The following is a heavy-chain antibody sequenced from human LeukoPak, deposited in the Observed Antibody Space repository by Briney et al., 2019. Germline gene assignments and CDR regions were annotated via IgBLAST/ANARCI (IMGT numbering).Heavy chain of an antibody. J-gene: IGHJ4*02. V-gene: IGHV3-21*01. CDR2: ISSSSSYI. CDR3: ARDRAASFGY. Sequence: GGSLRLSCAASGFTLSSYSMNWVRQAPGKGLEWVSSISSSSSYIYYADSVKGRFTISRDNDKNSLYLQRNSLRAEDTAVYYCARDRAASFGYWGQGTLVTVSS. CDR1: GFTLSSYS. D-gene: IGHD2-15*01.